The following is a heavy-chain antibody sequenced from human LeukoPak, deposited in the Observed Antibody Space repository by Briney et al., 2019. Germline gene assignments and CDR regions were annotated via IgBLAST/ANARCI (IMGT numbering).Heavy chain of an antibody. D-gene: IGHD3-22*01. CDR2: ISASGGRT. CDR1: GFTFSSYA. CDR3: AKVNYYDSTGFFDY. J-gene: IGHJ4*02. V-gene: IGHV3-23*01. Sequence: GGSLRLSCAASGFTFSSYAMSWVRQAPGKGLEWVSAISASGGRTDYADSVKGRFTTSRDNSKNTLYLQMNSLRAKDTAVYDCAKVNYYDSTGFFDYWGQGTLVTVSS.